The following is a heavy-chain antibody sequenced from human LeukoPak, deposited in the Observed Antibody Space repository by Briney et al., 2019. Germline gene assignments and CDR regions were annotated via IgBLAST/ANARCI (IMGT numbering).Heavy chain of an antibody. CDR1: GFIVSSYW. CDR3: ARDWFDGDYDRFDY. D-gene: IGHD4-17*01. V-gene: IGHV3-7*03. J-gene: IGHJ4*02. CDR2: IKQDGSQK. Sequence: GGSLRLSCAASGFIVSSYWMSWFRQAPGKGREWVANIKQDGSQKFSVYSVKGRFTISRDNAKNSLYLQMNSLRVEDTAVYYCARDWFDGDYDRFDYWGQGTLVTVSS.